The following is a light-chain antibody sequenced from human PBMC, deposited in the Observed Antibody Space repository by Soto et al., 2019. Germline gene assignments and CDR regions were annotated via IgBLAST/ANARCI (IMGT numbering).Light chain of an antibody. Sequence: DIQMTQSPSSLSASVGDRVTITCRASQSIDDYFSWYQQIPGRAPKLLICAASHLQSWVPSRFRGSGYGTDFTLTISSLQPEDSATYYCLQSYDTPWTFGQGTKVEIK. J-gene: IGKJ1*01. CDR2: AAS. V-gene: IGKV1-39*01. CDR1: QSIDDY. CDR3: LQSYDTPWT.